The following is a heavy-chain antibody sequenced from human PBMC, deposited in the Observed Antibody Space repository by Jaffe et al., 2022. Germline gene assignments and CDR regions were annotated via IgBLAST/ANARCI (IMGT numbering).Heavy chain of an antibody. CDR3: ARGQGDYGDYEAFDI. CDR1: GYTFTSYY. CDR2: INPSGGST. D-gene: IGHD4-17*01. J-gene: IGHJ3*02. Sequence: QVQLVQSGAEVKKPGASVKVSCKASGYTFTSYYMHWVRQAPGQGLEWMGIINPSGGSTSYAQKFQGRVTMTRDTSTSTVYMELSSLRSEDTAVYYCARGQGDYGDYEAFDIWGQGTMVTVSS. V-gene: IGHV1-46*03.